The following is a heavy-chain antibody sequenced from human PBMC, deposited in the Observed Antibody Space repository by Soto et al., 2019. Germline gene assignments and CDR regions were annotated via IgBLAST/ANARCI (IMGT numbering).Heavy chain of an antibody. CDR2: IWYDGSNK. V-gene: IGHV3-33*01. J-gene: IGHJ3*02. CDR3: ASGDYEENDAFDI. CDR1: GFTFSSYG. Sequence: GGSLRLSCAASGFTFSSYGMHWVRQAPGKGLEWVAVIWYDGSNKYYADSVKGRFTISRDNSKNTLYLQMNSLRAEDTAVYYWASGDYEENDAFDIWGQGTMVTVSS. D-gene: IGHD4-17*01.